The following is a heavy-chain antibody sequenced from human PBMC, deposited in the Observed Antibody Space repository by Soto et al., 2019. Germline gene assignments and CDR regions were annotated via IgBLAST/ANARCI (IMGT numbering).Heavy chain of an antibody. Sequence: SETLSLTCTVSGGSISSYYWSWIRQPPGKGLEWIGYIYYSGNTNYNPSLKSRVTISVDTSKNQFSLKLSSVTAADTAVYYCARQSPFLAAAAYYFDYWGQGTLVTVSS. V-gene: IGHV4-59*08. J-gene: IGHJ4*02. CDR2: IYYSGNT. CDR3: ARQSPFLAAAAYYFDY. CDR1: GGSISSYY. D-gene: IGHD6-13*01.